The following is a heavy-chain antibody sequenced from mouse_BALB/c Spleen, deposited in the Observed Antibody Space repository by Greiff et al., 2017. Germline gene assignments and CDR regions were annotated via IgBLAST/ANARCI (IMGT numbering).Heavy chain of an antibody. Sequence: VKLVESGPGLVAPSQSLSITCTVSGFSLTSYGVHWVRQPPGKGLEWLGVIWAGGSTNYNSALMSRLSISKDNSKSQVFLKMNSLQTDDTAMYYCATTTVVAYYYAMDYWGQGTSVTVSS. CDR1: GFSLTSYG. D-gene: IGHD1-1*01. CDR3: ATTTVVAYYYAMDY. V-gene: IGHV2-9*02. J-gene: IGHJ4*01. CDR2: IWAGGST.